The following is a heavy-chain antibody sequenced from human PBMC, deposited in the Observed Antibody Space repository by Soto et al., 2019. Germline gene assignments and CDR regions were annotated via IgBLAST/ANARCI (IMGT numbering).Heavy chain of an antibody. CDR1: GFSLSSTRMA. V-gene: IGHV2-5*02. J-gene: IGHJ4*02. D-gene: IGHD6-19*01. Sequence: QITLKESGPTLVKPTQTLTLTCTFSGFSLSSTRMAVGWIRQPPGKALEWLALIYWDDDKRYSPFLKSRLTITNDNSKQQVVLTLSDMDPVDTARYYCAHIVVAGLGYYFDYWGQGTLVTVSS. CDR2: IYWDDDK. CDR3: AHIVVAGLGYYFDY.